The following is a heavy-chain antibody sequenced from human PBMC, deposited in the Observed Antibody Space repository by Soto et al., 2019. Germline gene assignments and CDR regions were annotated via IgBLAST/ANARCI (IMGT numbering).Heavy chain of an antibody. V-gene: IGHV4-39*01. Sequence: PSETLSLTCTVSGGSISSSSYYWGGIRQPPGKGLEWIGSIYYSGSTYYNPSLKSRVTISVDTSKNQFSLKLSSVTAADTAVYYCASSCSGGSCHGPFDYWGQGTLVTVSS. D-gene: IGHD2-15*01. J-gene: IGHJ4*02. CDR1: GGSISSSSYY. CDR2: IYYSGST. CDR3: ASSCSGGSCHGPFDY.